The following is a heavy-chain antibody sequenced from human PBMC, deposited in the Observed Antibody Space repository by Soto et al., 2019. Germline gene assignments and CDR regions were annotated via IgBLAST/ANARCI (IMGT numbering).Heavy chain of an antibody. Sequence: GSLRLSCAASGFTFSSYSMNWVRQAPGKGLEWVSSISSSSSYIYYADSVKGRFTISRDNAKNSLYLQMNSLRAEDTAVYYCARDVSLYYDFWSGYVYWGQGTLVTVSS. CDR1: GFTFSSYS. CDR3: ARDVSLYYDFWSGYVY. CDR2: ISSSSSYI. D-gene: IGHD3-3*01. V-gene: IGHV3-21*01. J-gene: IGHJ4*02.